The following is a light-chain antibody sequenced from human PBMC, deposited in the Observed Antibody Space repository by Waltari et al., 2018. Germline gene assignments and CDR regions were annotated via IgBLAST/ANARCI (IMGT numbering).Light chain of an antibody. Sequence: QSAVTQPRSVSGSPGQSVTISCTGTSSDVGGYNYVSWYQQYPGKAPKVIIYDVNERPSGVPDRFSGSKSDNTASLTISELQAEDEADYYCCPYAGSYTWVFGGGTKVTVL. J-gene: IGLJ3*02. CDR3: CPYAGSYTWV. CDR1: SSDVGGYNY. V-gene: IGLV2-11*01. CDR2: DVN.